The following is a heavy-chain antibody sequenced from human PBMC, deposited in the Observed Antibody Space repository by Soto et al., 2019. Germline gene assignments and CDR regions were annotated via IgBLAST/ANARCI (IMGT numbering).Heavy chain of an antibody. CDR1: GFNLGNYN. Sequence: GGSLRLSCTASGFNLGNYNVHWVRQAPGKGLEWVAYISSSGTILYGDSVKGRLTISRDNADNSLYLQMNSLTAEDTAVYYCTKEKSVMYSGYDAFDIWGRGTMVTVSS. J-gene: IGHJ3*02. CDR2: ISSSGTI. V-gene: IGHV3-48*03. CDR3: TKEKSVMYSGYDAFDI. D-gene: IGHD5-12*01.